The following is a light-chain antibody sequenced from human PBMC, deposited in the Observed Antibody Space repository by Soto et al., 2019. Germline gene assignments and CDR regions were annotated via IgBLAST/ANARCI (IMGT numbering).Light chain of an antibody. Sequence: QSVLAQPPSVSGAPGQRVTISCTGSSSNIGADFDVHWYQQVPGRAPRLLIYGNNKRPSGVPDRFSGSKSGASASLAITGLQAGDEADYYCKSFDTTLSGSVFGTGTKVTVL. V-gene: IGLV1-40*01. J-gene: IGLJ1*01. CDR2: GNN. CDR1: SSNIGADFD. CDR3: KSFDTTLSGSV.